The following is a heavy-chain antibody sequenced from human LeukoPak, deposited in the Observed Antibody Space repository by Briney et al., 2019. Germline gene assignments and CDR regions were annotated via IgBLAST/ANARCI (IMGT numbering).Heavy chain of an antibody. J-gene: IGHJ5*01. CDR1: GYTFSSYG. V-gene: IGHV1-18*01. Sequence: ASVKVSCKASGYTFSSYGISWVRQAPGQGLEWMGWITVYNGNTKYAHKYQDRVTMTTDTSTSTVYMDLRSLRSDDTAVYYCARDRGYEQQRWFDLWGQGTLVTVSS. CDR3: ARDRGYEQQRWFDL. CDR2: ITVYNGNT. D-gene: IGHD6-13*01.